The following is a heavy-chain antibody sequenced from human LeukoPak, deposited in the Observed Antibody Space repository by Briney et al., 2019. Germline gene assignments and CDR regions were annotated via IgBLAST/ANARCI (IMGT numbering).Heavy chain of an antibody. Sequence: PGGSLRLSCAASGFIFISYGIHWVRQAPGKGLEWVAFIRYDGSKKYYADSVKGRFTISRDNPKNTLYLQMNSLRAEDTAVYYCVKGLHYYTSGSFKYWGQGTLVTVSS. CDR1: GFIFISYG. J-gene: IGHJ4*02. CDR2: IRYDGSKK. CDR3: VKGLHYYTSGSFKY. D-gene: IGHD3-10*01. V-gene: IGHV3-30*02.